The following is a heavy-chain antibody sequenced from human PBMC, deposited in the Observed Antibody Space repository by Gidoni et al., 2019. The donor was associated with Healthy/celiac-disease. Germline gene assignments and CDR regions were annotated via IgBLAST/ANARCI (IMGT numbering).Heavy chain of an antibody. CDR2: INHSGST. Sequence: QVQLQQWGAGLLKPSETLSLTCAVSGGSFRGYYWSWTRQPPGKGLAWIGEINHSGSTNYNPSLKWRVTISVDTSKNQFSLKLSSVTAADTAVYYWARGRPLGYCSSTSCYGPYNWFDPWGQGTLVTVSS. CDR1: GGSFRGYY. V-gene: IGHV4-34*01. J-gene: IGHJ5*02. CDR3: ARGRPLGYCSSTSCYGPYNWFDP. D-gene: IGHD2-2*01.